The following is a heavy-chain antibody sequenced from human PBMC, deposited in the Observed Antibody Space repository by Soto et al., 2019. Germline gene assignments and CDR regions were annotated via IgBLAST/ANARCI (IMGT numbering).Heavy chain of an antibody. Sequence: PSETLSLTCTVSGGSVSSGSYYWSWIRQPPGKGLEWIGYIYYSGSTNYNPSLKSRVTISADTSKNQFSLKLSSVTAADTAVYYCARDRLWFGETYYYYGMDVWGQGTTVTVSS. D-gene: IGHD3-10*01. CDR3: ARDRLWFGETYYYYGMDV. CDR2: IYYSGST. CDR1: GGSVSSGSYY. J-gene: IGHJ6*02. V-gene: IGHV4-61*01.